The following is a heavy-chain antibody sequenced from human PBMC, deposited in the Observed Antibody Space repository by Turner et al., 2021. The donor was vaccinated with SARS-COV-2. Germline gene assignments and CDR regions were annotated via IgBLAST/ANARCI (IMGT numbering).Heavy chain of an antibody. V-gene: IGHV4-39*01. CDR1: GGSISSSSYC. Sequence: QLQLQESGPGLVKPSETLSLTCTVPGGSISSSSYCWGWIRQPPGKGLEGIGSMYYRGSTYYNPSLKSRVTISVDTSKNQFSLKLSSVTAADTAVYYCARSRLSGVDDYWGQGTLVTVSS. J-gene: IGHJ4*02. D-gene: IGHD3-3*01. CDR2: MYYRGST. CDR3: ARSRLSGVDDY.